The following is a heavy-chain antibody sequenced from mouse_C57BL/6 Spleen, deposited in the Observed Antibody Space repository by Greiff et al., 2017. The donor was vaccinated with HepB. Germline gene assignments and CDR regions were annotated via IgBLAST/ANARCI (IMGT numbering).Heavy chain of an antibody. D-gene: IGHD2-2*01. CDR3: ARGIYYGYDGGRLFDY. Sequence: VQLQQSGAELVKPGASVKISCKASGYAFSSYWMNWVKQRPGKGLEWIGQIYPGDGDTNYNGKFKGKATLTADKSSSPAYMQLSSLTSEDSAVYFCARGIYYGYDGGRLFDYWGQGTTLTVSS. J-gene: IGHJ2*01. CDR1: GYAFSSYW. V-gene: IGHV1-80*01. CDR2: IYPGDGDT.